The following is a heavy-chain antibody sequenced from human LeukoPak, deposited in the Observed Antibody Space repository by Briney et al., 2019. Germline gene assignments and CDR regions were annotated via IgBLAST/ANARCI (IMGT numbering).Heavy chain of an antibody. CDR1: GYTLTELS. D-gene: IGHD3-22*01. V-gene: IGHV1-24*01. CDR3: ATSSLGYYDSSGYYLDAFDI. J-gene: IGHJ3*02. Sequence: ASVKVSCKVSGYTLTELSMHWVRQAPGKGLEWMGGFDPEDGETIYAQKFQGRVTMTEDTSTDTAYVELGSLRSEDTAVYYCATSSLGYYDSSGYYLDAFDIWGQGTMVTVSS. CDR2: FDPEDGET.